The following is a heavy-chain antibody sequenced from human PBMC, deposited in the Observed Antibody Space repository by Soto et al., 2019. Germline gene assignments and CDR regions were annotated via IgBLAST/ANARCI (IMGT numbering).Heavy chain of an antibody. D-gene: IGHD1-20*01. V-gene: IGHV3-23*01. J-gene: IGHJ4*02. CDR3: ATVHNTSRSFDY. CDR2: TGATGRTT. CDR1: GFTFNIYA. Sequence: PGGSLRLSCAASGFTFNIYAMTWVRQAPGKGLEWVSTTGATGRTTYYADSVKGRFTVSSDNSKNTLDLQMSNLRAEDTAVYYCATVHNTSRSFDYWGQGTLVTVSS.